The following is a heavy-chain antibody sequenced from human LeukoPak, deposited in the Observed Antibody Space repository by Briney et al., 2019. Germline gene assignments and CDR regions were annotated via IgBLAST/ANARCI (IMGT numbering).Heavy chain of an antibody. V-gene: IGHV4-4*07. CDR3: ARVTAYSSENYFDY. Sequence: SETLSLTCTVSGGSITNYYWSWIRQPAGKGLEWIGRIHTSGNTDYNPSLKSRVTMSLDTSKNQFSLKLSSVTAADTAVYYCARVTAYSSENYFDYWGQGTLVTVSS. CDR2: IHTSGNT. D-gene: IGHD6-25*01. CDR1: GGSITNYY. J-gene: IGHJ4*02.